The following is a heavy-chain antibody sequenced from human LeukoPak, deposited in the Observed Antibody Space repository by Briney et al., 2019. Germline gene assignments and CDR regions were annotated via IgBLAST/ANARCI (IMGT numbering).Heavy chain of an antibody. J-gene: IGHJ4*02. Sequence: SETLSLTCTVSGGSISSSSYYWGWIRQPPGKGLEWIGSIYYSGSTYYNPSLKSRVTISVDTSKNQFSLKLSSVTAADTAVYYCARGGSSSWMAVSFDYWGQGTLVTVSS. CDR3: ARGGSSSWMAVSFDY. D-gene: IGHD6-13*01. CDR1: GGSISSSSYY. V-gene: IGHV4-39*01. CDR2: IYYSGST.